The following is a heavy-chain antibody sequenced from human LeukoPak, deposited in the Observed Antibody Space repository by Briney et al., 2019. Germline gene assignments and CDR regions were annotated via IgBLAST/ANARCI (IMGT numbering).Heavy chain of an antibody. CDR1: GFTFSNYF. J-gene: IGHJ4*02. Sequence: GGSLRLSCAASGFTFSNYFMNWVRQAPGKGLEYVSAISSNGGSTYYADSVKGRFTISRDNSKNTLYLQMSSLRAEDTAVYYCVKGVRQWLVRGGFDYWGQGTLVTVSS. V-gene: IGHV3-64D*09. CDR2: ISSNGGST. CDR3: VKGVRQWLVRGGFDY. D-gene: IGHD6-19*01.